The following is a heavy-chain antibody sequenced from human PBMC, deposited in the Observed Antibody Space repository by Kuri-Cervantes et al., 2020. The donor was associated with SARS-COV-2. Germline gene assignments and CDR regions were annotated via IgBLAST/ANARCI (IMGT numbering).Heavy chain of an antibody. CDR2: ISGSGGST. CDR1: GGSISSYY. CDR3: AKDRIRLWEDDY. Sequence: GGSLRLSCTVSGGSISSYYWSWVRQAPGKGLEWVSAISGSGGSTYYADSVKGRFTISRDNSKNTLYLQMNSLRAEDTAVYYCAKDRIRLWEDDYWGQGTLVTVSS. D-gene: IGHD5-18*01. V-gene: IGHV3-23*01. J-gene: IGHJ4*02.